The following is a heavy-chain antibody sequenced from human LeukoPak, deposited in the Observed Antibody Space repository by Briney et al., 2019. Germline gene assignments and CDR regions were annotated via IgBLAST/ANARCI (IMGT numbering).Heavy chain of an antibody. CDR2: ISSSSSYI. V-gene: IGHV3-21*04. J-gene: IGHJ4*02. CDR1: GFTFSSYS. Sequence: PGGSLRLSCAASGFTFSSYSMNWVRQAPGKGLEWVSSISSSSSYIYYADSVKGRFTISRDNSKITLYLQMNSLRAEDTAVYYCAKSYNGYESKPDYWGQGTLVTVSS. CDR3: AKSYNGYESKPDY. D-gene: IGHD5-12*01.